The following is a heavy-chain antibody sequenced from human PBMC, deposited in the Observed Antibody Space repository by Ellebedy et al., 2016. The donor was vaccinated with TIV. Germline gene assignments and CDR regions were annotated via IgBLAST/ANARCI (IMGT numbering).Heavy chain of an antibody. Sequence: AASVKVSCKASGYTFNIYALHWVRLAPGQSLEWMGWINAGNGNTKYSQKFQGRVTITRDTSTSTVYMELSSLTSDDTAVYYCGRDDGPVTAALFYFHYWGQGTLVSVSS. J-gene: IGHJ4*02. V-gene: IGHV1-3*01. CDR3: GRDDGPVTAALFYFHY. CDR1: GYTFNIYA. D-gene: IGHD2-2*01. CDR2: INAGNGNT.